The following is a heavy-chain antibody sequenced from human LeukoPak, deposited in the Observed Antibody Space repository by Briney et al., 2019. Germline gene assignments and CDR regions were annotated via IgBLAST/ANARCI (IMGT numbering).Heavy chain of an antibody. D-gene: IGHD1-26*01. V-gene: IGHV3-74*01. Sequence: GGSLRLSCAASGFTFSSYGMHWVRQVPGKGLVWVSRISSDGNNIQYADSVKGRFTISRDNAKNTLYLQMNSLRVEDTAVYYCARIIVGATGIDYWGQGTLVTVSS. CDR1: GFTFSSYG. CDR2: ISSDGNNI. CDR3: ARIIVGATGIDY. J-gene: IGHJ4*02.